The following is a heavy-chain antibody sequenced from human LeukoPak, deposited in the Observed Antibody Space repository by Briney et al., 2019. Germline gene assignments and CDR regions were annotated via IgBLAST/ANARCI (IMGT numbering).Heavy chain of an antibody. D-gene: IGHD3-9*01. CDR2: IIPIFGTA. CDR1: GGTFSSYA. CDR3: ARGGVILTGYFDAFDI. J-gene: IGHJ3*02. V-gene: IGHV1-69*06. Sequence: SVKVSCKASGGTFSSYAISWVRQAPGQGLEWMGGIIPIFGTANYAQKFQGRVTITADKSTSTAYMELSSLRSDDTAVYYCARGGVILTGYFDAFDIWGQGTMVTVSS.